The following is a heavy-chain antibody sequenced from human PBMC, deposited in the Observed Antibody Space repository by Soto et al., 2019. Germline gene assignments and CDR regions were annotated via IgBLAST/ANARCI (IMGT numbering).Heavy chain of an antibody. V-gene: IGHV3-7*03. D-gene: IGHD2-21*01. CDR1: GFTFSNCW. Sequence: GGSLRFSCAASGFTFSNCWMTWVRQAPGKGLEWVANIKQDGSEKYYVDSVKGRFIISRDNAKNSLFLQMSSLRADDTAVYYCARDPRGHYSFDSWGQGT. CDR2: IKQDGSEK. CDR3: ARDPRGHYSFDS. J-gene: IGHJ5*01.